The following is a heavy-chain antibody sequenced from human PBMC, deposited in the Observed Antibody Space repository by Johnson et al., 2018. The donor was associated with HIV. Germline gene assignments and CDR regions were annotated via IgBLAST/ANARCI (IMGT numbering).Heavy chain of an antibody. Sequence: VQLVESGGGLVQPGGSLRLSCAASGFTFSSYAMHWVRQAPGKGLEYVSAISSNGGSTYYANSVKGRFTISRDNSKNTLYLQMGSLRAEDMAVYYCARAGGEIIVGASHDAFDIWGQVTMVTVSS. J-gene: IGHJ3*02. D-gene: IGHD1-26*01. V-gene: IGHV3-64*01. CDR2: ISSNGGST. CDR3: ARAGGEIIVGASHDAFDI. CDR1: GFTFSSYA.